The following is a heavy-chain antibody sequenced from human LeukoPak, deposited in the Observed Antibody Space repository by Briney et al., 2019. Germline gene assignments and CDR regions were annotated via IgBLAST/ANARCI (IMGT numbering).Heavy chain of an antibody. V-gene: IGHV4-59*08. J-gene: IGHJ4*02. CDR2: IYYSGST. D-gene: IGHD2-2*01. Sequence: SETLSLTCTVSGGSISSCYWSWIRQPPGKGLEWIGYIYYSGSTNYNPSLKSRVTISVDTSKNQFSLKLSSVTAADTAVYYCATIHCSSTSCSDYWGQGTLVTVSS. CDR3: ATIHCSSTSCSDY. CDR1: GGSISSCY.